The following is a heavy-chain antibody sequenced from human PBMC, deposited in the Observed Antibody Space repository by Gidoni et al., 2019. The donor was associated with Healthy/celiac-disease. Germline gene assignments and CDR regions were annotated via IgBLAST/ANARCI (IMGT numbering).Heavy chain of an antibody. CDR2: IIPIFGTA. Sequence: GIIPIFGTASSAQKFQGRVTITADKSTSTAYMELSSLRSEDTAVYYCARDFGVGVDYWGQGTLVTVSS. D-gene: IGHD3-3*01. V-gene: IGHV1-69*06. CDR3: ARDFGVGVDY. J-gene: IGHJ4*02.